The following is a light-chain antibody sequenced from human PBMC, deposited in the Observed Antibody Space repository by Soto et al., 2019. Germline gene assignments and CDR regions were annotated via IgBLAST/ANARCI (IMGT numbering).Light chain of an antibody. J-gene: IGKJ1*01. Sequence: ILMTQSPASLSVSPGERATLSCRASQNIYSNIAWYQQRPGQAPRHLIYRASTRATGAPARFSGSGSGTEFTLTISSLQSEDFTVYSCLQYHNLWAFGQGTKVEIK. CDR3: LQYHNLWA. CDR1: QNIYSN. V-gene: IGKV3-15*01. CDR2: RAS.